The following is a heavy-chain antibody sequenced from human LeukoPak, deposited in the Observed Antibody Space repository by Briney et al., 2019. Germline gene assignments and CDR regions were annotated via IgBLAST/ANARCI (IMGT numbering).Heavy chain of an antibody. J-gene: IGHJ4*02. D-gene: IGHD3-9*01. CDR3: ARSARNDILTGYYRPRGSFDY. CDR2: INHSGST. Sequence: PSETLSLTCAVYGGSFSGYYWSWIRQPPGKGLEWIGEINHSGSTNYNPSLKSRVTISVDTSKNQFSLKLSSVTAADTAVYYCARSARNDILTGYYRPRGSFDYWGQGTLVTVSS. CDR1: GGSFSGYY. V-gene: IGHV4-34*01.